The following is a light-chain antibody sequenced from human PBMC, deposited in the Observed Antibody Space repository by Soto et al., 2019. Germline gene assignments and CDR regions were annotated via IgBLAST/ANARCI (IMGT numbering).Light chain of an antibody. J-gene: IGKJ1*01. V-gene: IGKV3-15*01. Sequence: EIVLLQSPATLSLSPGEKATLSCRASQSISNNFAWFQQKPGQVPRLLIYGASNRATGVSARFSGSGSGTEFTLTISSLQSEDFAVYYCLQYHYWWTFGQGTKVDI. CDR1: QSISNN. CDR3: LQYHYWWT. CDR2: GAS.